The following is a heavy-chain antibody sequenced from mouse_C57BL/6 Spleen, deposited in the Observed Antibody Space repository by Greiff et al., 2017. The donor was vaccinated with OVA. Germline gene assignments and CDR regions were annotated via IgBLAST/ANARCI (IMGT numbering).Heavy chain of an antibody. Sequence: QVQLQQPGAELVRPGSSVKLSCKASGYTFTSYWMHWVKQRPIQGLEWIGNIDPSDSETHYNQKFKDKATLTVDKSSSTAYMQLSSLTSEDSAVDYCARCPGSSYCYFDYWGQGTTLTVSS. CDR2: IDPSDSET. CDR3: ARCPGSSYCYFDY. V-gene: IGHV1-52*01. D-gene: IGHD1-1*01. J-gene: IGHJ2*01. CDR1: GYTFTSYW.